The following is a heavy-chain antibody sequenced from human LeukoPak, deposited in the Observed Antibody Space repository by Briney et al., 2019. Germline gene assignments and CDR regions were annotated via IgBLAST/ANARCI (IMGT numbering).Heavy chain of an antibody. CDR2: IRQDGGAK. V-gene: IGHV3-7*04. Sequence: GGSLRLSCTASGFIFNDFWMSWVRQAPGEGLEWVANIRQDGGAKNYVDSVKGRFTISRDNAKNSLYLQMNSLRAEDTAVYYCARGSHYYDSSGHGVPYAETDYWGQGTLVTVSP. D-gene: IGHD3-22*01. J-gene: IGHJ4*02. CDR1: GFIFNDFW. CDR3: ARGSHYYDSSGHGVPYAETDY.